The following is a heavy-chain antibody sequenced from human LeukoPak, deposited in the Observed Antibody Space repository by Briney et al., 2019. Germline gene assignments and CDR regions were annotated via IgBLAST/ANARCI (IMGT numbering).Heavy chain of an antibody. D-gene: IGHD6-6*01. CDR2: INHSGST. V-gene: IGHV4-34*01. Sequence: SETLSLTCAVYGGSFSGYYWSWIRQPPGKGLEWIGEINHSGSTNYNPSLKSRVTISVDTSKNQFSLKLSSVTTADTAVYYCARAYYSSSVDYWGQGTLVTVSS. CDR3: ARAYYSSSVDY. CDR1: GGSFSGYY. J-gene: IGHJ4*02.